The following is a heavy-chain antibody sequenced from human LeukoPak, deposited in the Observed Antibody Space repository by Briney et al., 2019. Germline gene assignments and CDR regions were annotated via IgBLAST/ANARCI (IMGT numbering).Heavy chain of an antibody. V-gene: IGHV3-53*01. J-gene: IGHJ4*02. CDR1: GFTVSSNY. D-gene: IGHD2-2*01. Sequence: GGSLRLSCAASGFTVSSNYMTWVRQAPGKGLEWVSVIYSGGSTYYADSVKGRFTISRDNAKNTLYLQMNSLRADDTAVYYCVRIYCSSTTCHLWGQGTLVTVSS. CDR3: VRIYCSSTTCHL. CDR2: IYSGGST.